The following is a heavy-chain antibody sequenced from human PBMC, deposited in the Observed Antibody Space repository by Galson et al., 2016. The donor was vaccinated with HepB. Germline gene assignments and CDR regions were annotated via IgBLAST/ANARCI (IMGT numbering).Heavy chain of an antibody. CDR2: ISASGDTT. V-gene: IGHV3-23*01. D-gene: IGHD1-14*01. CDR1: GFTFSSYA. J-gene: IGHJ4*02. CDR3: AHGKVPYLLTTFDY. Sequence: SLRLSCAASGFTFSSYAMTWVRQAPGKGLEWVSTISASGDTTYYADSVKGRFTISRDNAKNTLYLQMNSLRAEDTAVYYCAHGKVPYLLTTFDYWGQGILVTVSS.